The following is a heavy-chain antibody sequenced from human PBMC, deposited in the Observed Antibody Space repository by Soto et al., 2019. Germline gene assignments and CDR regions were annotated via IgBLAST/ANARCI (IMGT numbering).Heavy chain of an antibody. CDR1: GGDFKNFI. CDR3: ARVGSCLSSRCLYYGMDV. J-gene: IGHJ6*02. V-gene: IGHV1-69*01. CDR2: VIPIFGTP. D-gene: IGHD3-16*01. Sequence: VQLVQSGAEVRKPGSSVKVSCKASGGDFKNFIIAWVRQAPGHGLEWMGGVIPIFGTPNFVQKFQDRVTITADEATSTTYMALRSLRSEDTAVYYCARVGSCLSSRCLYYGMDVWGQGTTVIVSS.